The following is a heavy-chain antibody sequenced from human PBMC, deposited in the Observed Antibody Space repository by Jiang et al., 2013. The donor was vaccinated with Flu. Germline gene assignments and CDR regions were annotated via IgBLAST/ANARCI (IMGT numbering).Heavy chain of an antibody. J-gene: IGHJ4*02. Sequence: SGAEVKKTGESLKISCKGAGYSFTSYRIAWVRQVPGKGLEWMGIVFPYDSDARYSPAFQGQVTISTDKSISTAYLQWSGLRASDSAMYFCAREAVTGMFYFDFWGQGTLVTVSS. CDR2: VFPYDSDA. CDR3: AREAVTGMFYFDF. D-gene: IGHD6-19*01. CDR1: GYSFTSYR. V-gene: IGHV5-51*01.